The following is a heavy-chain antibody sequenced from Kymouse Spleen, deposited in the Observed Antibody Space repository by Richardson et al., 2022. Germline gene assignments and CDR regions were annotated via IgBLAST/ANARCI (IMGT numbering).Heavy chain of an antibody. J-gene: IGHJ6*02. Sequence: EVQLVESGGGLVKPGGSLRLSCAASGFTFSNAWMSWVRQAPGKGLEWVGRIKSKTDGGTTDYAAPVKGRFTISRDDSKNTLYLQMNSLKTEDTAVYYCTTDRIAARLEYYYYGMDVWGQGTTVTVSS. V-gene: IGHV3-15*01. D-gene: IGHD6-6*01. CDR2: IKSKTDGGTT. CDR3: TTDRIAARLEYYYYGMDV. CDR1: GFTFSNAW.